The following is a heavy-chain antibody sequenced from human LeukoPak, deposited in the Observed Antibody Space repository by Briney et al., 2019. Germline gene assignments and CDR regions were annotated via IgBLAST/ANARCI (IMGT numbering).Heavy chain of an antibody. V-gene: IGHV3-23*01. CDR3: AKGVYGDHPHYSDY. Sequence: PGGSLRLSCAASGFAFSSFAMNWVRQAPGKGLQWVSAISGDATTTYYPDSLTGRFTISRDNSRNTLYLQMNSLRADDKGVYYCAKGVYGDHPHYSDYWGQGTLVIVSS. CDR1: GFAFSSFA. D-gene: IGHD4-17*01. CDR2: ISGDATTT. J-gene: IGHJ4*02.